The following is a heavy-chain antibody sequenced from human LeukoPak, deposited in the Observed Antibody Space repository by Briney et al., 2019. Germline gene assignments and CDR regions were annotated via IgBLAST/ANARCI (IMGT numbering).Heavy chain of an antibody. CDR1: GFTFSSYA. CDR2: ISGSGGST. J-gene: IGHJ4*02. Sequence: GGSLRLSCAASGFTFSSYAMSWVRQAPGKGLEWVSAISGSGGSTYYADSVKGRFTISRDNSKNTLYLQMNSLRAEDTAVYYCVYYYDSSGYYSLDCWGQGTLVTVSS. CDR3: VYYYDSSGYYSLDC. D-gene: IGHD3-22*01. V-gene: IGHV3-23*01.